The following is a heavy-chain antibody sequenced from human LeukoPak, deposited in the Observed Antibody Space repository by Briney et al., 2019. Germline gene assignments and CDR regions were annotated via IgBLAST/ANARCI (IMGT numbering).Heavy chain of an antibody. V-gene: IGHV4-34*01. CDR3: ARGMSSGWYSTYYYYYMDV. J-gene: IGHJ6*03. CDR2: INHSGST. CDR1: GGSFSGYY. D-gene: IGHD6-19*01. Sequence: SETLSLTCAIYGGSFSGYYWSWIRQPPGKGLEWIGEINHSGSTNYNPSLKSRVTISVDTSKNQFSLKLSSVTAADTAVYCCARGMSSGWYSTYYYYYMDVWGKGTTVTVSS.